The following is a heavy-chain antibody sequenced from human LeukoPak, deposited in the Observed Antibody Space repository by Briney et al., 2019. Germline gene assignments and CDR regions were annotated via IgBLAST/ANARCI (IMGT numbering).Heavy chain of an antibody. Sequence: SGGSLRLSCAASGFTFSKAWMSWVRQAPGKGLEWVGRIKTKTDGVITDYAAPVKGRFTLSRDDSKNTVYLQMTSLKIEDTAVYFCTGFETSGPDAFDIWGRGTMVTVSS. V-gene: IGHV3-15*01. CDR1: GFTFSKAW. CDR2: IKTKTDGVIT. J-gene: IGHJ3*02. CDR3: TGFETSGPDAFDI. D-gene: IGHD5-12*01.